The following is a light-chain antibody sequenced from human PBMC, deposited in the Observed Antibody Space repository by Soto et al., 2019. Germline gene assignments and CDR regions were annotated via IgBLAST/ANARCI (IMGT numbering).Light chain of an antibody. J-gene: IGKJ1*01. CDR2: DEP. V-gene: IGKV3-20*01. CDR1: QSVSGSY. Sequence: TQSPSTLSASLRDIVTLPCRASQSVSGSYLAWYQQKPGQAPRLLIYDEPNRATGIPDRLSGSGSGTDLSLTISRLEPEDFAVYYCHKYGSSPTTLGQGTKVDIK. CDR3: HKYGSSPTT.